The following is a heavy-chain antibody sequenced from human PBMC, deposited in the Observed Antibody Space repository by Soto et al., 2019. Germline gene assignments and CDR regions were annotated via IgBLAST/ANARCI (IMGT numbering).Heavy chain of an antibody. D-gene: IGHD3-3*01. Sequence: SVKVSCKASGGTFSSYAISWVRQAPGQGLEWMGGIIPIFGTANYVQKFQGRVTITADESTSTAYMELSSLRSEDTAVYYCARDRYYDFWSGSTNPRSAYYYYGMDVWGQGTTVTVSS. CDR3: ARDRYYDFWSGSTNPRSAYYYYGMDV. V-gene: IGHV1-69*13. J-gene: IGHJ6*02. CDR1: GGTFSSYA. CDR2: IIPIFGTA.